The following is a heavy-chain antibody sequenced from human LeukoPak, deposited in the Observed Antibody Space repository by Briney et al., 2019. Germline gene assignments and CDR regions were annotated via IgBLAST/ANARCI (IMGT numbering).Heavy chain of an antibody. V-gene: IGHV3-30*18. D-gene: IGHD6-19*01. CDR3: AKDRGVAVAGTGGLFDY. Sequence: GGSLRLSCAASGFTFSSYGMHWVRQAPGKGLEWVAVISYDGSNKSYADSVKGRFTISRDNSKNTLYLQMNSLRAEDTAVYYCAKDRGVAVAGTGGLFDYWGQGTLVTVSS. CDR2: ISYDGSNK. J-gene: IGHJ4*02. CDR1: GFTFSSYG.